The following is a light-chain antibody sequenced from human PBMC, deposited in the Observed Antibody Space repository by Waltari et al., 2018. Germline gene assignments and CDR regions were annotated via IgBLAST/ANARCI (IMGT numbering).Light chain of an antibody. CDR1: SGHTSYA. Sequence: QLLVTQSPSASASLGASVKLTCTLSSGHTSYAIAWHQHQSEKGPRFLMSVNSDGEPTKGDGMPDRFSGSSSGAERYLTIYSLQSEDEADYYCQTWDTNIVVFGGGTKVTVL. J-gene: IGLJ2*01. V-gene: IGLV4-69*01. CDR2: VNSDGEP. CDR3: QTWDTNIVV.